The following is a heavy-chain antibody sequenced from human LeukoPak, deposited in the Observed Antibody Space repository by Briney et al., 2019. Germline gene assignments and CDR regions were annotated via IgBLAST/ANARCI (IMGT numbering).Heavy chain of an antibody. J-gene: IGHJ4*02. CDR3: ARDSVPLLLWFGELYYYFDY. CDR2: ISSSSSTI. D-gene: IGHD3-10*01. V-gene: IGHV3-48*01. CDR1: GFTFSSYS. Sequence: GGSLRLSCAASGFTFSSYSMNWVRQAPGKGLEWVSYISSSSSTIYYADSVKGRFTISGDNAKNSLYLQMNSLRAEDTAVYYCARDSVPLLLWFGELYYYFDYWGQGTLVTVSS.